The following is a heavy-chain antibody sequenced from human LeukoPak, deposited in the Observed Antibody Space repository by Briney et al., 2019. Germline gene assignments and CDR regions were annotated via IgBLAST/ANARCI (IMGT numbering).Heavy chain of an antibody. CDR2: IYTSGST. J-gene: IGHJ4*02. D-gene: IGHD2-15*01. Sequence: SETLSLTCTVSGGSISSYYWSWIRQPAGKGLEWIGRIYTSGSTNYNPSLKSRVTMSVDTSKNQFSLKLSSVTAADTAVYYCARTPRRAYCSGGSCYGKFGYWGQGTLVTVSS. CDR3: ARTPRRAYCSGGSCYGKFGY. V-gene: IGHV4-4*07. CDR1: GGSISSYY.